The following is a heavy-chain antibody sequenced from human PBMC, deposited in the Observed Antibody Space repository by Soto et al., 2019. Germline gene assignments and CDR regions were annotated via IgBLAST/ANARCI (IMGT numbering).Heavy chain of an antibody. V-gene: IGHV3-7*01. CDR1: GFTFSTYW. D-gene: IGHD2-2*02. J-gene: IGHJ6*02. Sequence: PGGSLRLSCAASGFTFSTYWMSWVRQAPGKGLEWVANIKPDGSEKYSVDSVKGRFTISRDNAKNSLYLQMNSLRAEDTAVYYCARERGGVPAAIVSYDYYGLDVWGQGTTVTVSS. CDR3: ARERGGVPAAIVSYDYYGLDV. CDR2: IKPDGSEK.